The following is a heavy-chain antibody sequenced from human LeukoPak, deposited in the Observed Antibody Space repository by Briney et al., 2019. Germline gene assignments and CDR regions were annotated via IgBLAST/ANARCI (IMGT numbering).Heavy chain of an antibody. J-gene: IGHJ4*02. CDR3: ARVYIVGSGSYYLLDY. D-gene: IGHD3-10*01. V-gene: IGHV4-4*02. CDR2: IYHSGST. Sequence: PSGTLSLTCAVSGGSISSSNWWSWVRQPPGKGLEWIGEIYHSGSTNYNPSLKSRVTIPVDKSKNQLSLKLSSVTAADTAVYYCARVYIVGSGSYYLLDYWGQGTLVTVSS. CDR1: GGSISSSNW.